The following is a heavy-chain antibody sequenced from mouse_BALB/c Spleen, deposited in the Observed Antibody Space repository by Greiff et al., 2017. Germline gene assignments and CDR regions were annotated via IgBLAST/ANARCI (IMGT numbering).Heavy chain of an antibody. CDR2: ISSGSSTI. CDR1: GFTFSSFG. V-gene: IGHV5-17*02. J-gene: IGHJ4*01. CDR3: ARGDYRYEGGFPHAMDY. Sequence: EVQLVESGGGLVQPGGSRKLSCAASGFTFSSFGMHWVRQAPEKGLEWVAYISSGSSTIYYADTVKGRFTISRDNPKNTLFLQMTSLRSEDTAMYYCARGDYRYEGGFPHAMDYWGQGTSVTVSS. D-gene: IGHD2-14*01.